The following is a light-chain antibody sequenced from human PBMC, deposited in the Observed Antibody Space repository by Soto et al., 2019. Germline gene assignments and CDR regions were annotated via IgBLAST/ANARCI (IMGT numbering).Light chain of an antibody. J-gene: IGLJ3*02. Sequence: QSVLTQSPSASASLGASVKLTCTLSSGHSTYAIAWHQQQPEKGPRYLMKINSDGSHNKGDGTPDRFSGSRSGAERSLTISSLHSEDEADYYCQTWGTGIRVFGGGTKVTVL. CDR2: INSDGSH. CDR1: SGHSTYA. CDR3: QTWGTGIRV. V-gene: IGLV4-69*02.